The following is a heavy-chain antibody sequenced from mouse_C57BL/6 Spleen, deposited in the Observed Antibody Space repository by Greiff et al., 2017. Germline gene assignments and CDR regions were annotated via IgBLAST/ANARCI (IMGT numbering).Heavy chain of an antibody. CDR3: ARYDYGDYYAMDY. CDR1: GYTFTDYN. CDR2: IKPNNGGT. V-gene: IGHV1-22*01. Sequence: EVQLQESGPELVKPGASVKMSCKASGYTFTDYNMHWVKQSHGKSLAWMGYIKPNNGGTSYNQKFKGKATLTVNKSSSTAYMERRILTSEDSAVYYCARYDYGDYYAMDYWGQGTSVTVSS. J-gene: IGHJ4*01. D-gene: IGHD2-4*01.